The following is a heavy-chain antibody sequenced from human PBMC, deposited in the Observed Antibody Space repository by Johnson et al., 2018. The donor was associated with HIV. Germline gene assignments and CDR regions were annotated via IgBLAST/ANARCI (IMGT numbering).Heavy chain of an antibody. V-gene: IGHV3-7*01. D-gene: IGHD3-16*01. CDR1: GFTLSSYW. CDR3: TREWGMITFGGVIPRNAFDI. CDR2: ITQDGSEK. Sequence: VQLVESGGGLVQPGGSLRLSCGASGFTLSSYWMSWVRQAPGTGLEWVANITQDGSEKYYVDSVTGRFTIARDNAKNSLYLQMNGLRAEDTAVYYCTREWGMITFGGVIPRNAFDIWGQGTMVTVSS. J-gene: IGHJ3*02.